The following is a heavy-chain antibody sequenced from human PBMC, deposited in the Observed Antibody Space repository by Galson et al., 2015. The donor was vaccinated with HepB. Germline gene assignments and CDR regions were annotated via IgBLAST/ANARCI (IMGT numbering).Heavy chain of an antibody. Sequence: SLRLSCAASGFTFDDYTMHWVRQAPGKGLEWVSLISWDGGSTYYADSVKGRFTISRDNSKNSLYLQMNSLRTEDTALYYCAKGRLVQDYYYGMDVWGQGTTVTVSS. V-gene: IGHV3-43*01. CDR2: ISWDGGST. D-gene: IGHD6-19*01. J-gene: IGHJ6*02. CDR3: AKGRLVQDYYYGMDV. CDR1: GFTFDDYT.